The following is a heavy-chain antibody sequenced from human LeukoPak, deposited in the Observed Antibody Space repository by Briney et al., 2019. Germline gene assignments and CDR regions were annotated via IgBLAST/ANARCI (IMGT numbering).Heavy chain of an antibody. CDR1: GFTFSSYA. CDR2: ISVSGGST. Sequence: GGSLRLSCAASGFTFSSYAMSWVRQAPGKGLEWVSVISVSGGSTYYADSVKGRFTISRDNSKNTLYLQMNSLRAEDTAVYYCAKGLSESIYDALDSWGPGTLVTVSS. D-gene: IGHD1-26*01. J-gene: IGHJ4*02. CDR3: AKGLSESIYDALDS. V-gene: IGHV3-23*01.